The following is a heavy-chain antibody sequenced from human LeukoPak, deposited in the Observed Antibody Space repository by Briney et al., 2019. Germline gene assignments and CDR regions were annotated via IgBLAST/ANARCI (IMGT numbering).Heavy chain of an antibody. V-gene: IGHV3-53*01. CDR3: AAAYCGGDCYSDNHYYFMDL. CDR1: GFSVSGDY. J-gene: IGHJ6*03. Sequence: GGSLRLSCAASGFSVSGDYMSWVRQSPGKGLEWVSAIYLTGTTHYADSVKGRFTISRDNSKNALNLQMNSLRVEDTAVYYCAAAYCGGDCYSDNHYYFMDLWGRGTTVTVSS. CDR2: IYLTGTT. D-gene: IGHD2-21*02.